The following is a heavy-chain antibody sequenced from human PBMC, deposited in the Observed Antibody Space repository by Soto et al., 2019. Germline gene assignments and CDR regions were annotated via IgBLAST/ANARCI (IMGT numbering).Heavy chain of an antibody. CDR3: ARSTVGASVDY. CDR1: GYTFTGYY. V-gene: IGHV1-2*02. CDR2: INPNRGGT. J-gene: IGHJ4*02. Sequence: QVQLVQSGAEVKKPGASVKVSCKASGYTFTGYYMHWVRQAPGQGLEWMGWINPNRGGTNYAQKVQGRVTMTRDTSISTAYMELSRLRSDDTAVYYCARSTVGASVDYWGQGTLVTVSS. D-gene: IGHD1-26*01.